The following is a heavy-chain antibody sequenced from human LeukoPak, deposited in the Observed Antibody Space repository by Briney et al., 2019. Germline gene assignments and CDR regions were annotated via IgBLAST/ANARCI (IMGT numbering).Heavy chain of an antibody. V-gene: IGHV3-7*01. CDR3: ARERERFFNL. CDR1: GFTFTTYW. Sequence: GGSLRLSCAASGFTFTTYWMSWVRQAPGKGLEWVANIKQDGTERYYVDSVKGRFTISRDNAKNSLYLQMNSLRAEDTAVYYCARERERFFNLWGQGTLVTVSS. CDR2: IKQDGTER. D-gene: IGHD3-3*01. J-gene: IGHJ5*02.